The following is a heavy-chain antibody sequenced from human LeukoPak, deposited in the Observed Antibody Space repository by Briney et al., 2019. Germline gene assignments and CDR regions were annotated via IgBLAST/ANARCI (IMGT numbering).Heavy chain of an antibody. CDR3: ARQLGYCSSTSCYADKVDY. D-gene: IGHD2-2*01. J-gene: IGHJ4*02. V-gene: IGHV4-39*01. CDR2: INYSGST. CDR1: GGSISSSSYY. Sequence: SETLPLTCTVSGGSISSSSYYWGWIRQPQGQGLVWIGSINYSGSTYYNPSLKSRVTISVDTSKNQFSLKLSSVTAADTAVYYCARQLGYCSSTSCYADKVDYWGQGTLVTVSS.